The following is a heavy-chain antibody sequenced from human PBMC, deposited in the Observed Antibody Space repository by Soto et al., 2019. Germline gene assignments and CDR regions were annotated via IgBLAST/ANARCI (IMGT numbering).Heavy chain of an antibody. V-gene: IGHV3-21*01. J-gene: IGHJ4*02. D-gene: IGHD4-17*01. CDR1: GFTFSSYS. Sequence: PGGSLRLSCAASGFTFSSYSMNWVRQAPGKGLEWVSSISSSSSYIYYADSVKGRFTISRDNAKNSLYLQMNSLRAEDTAVYYCARSASTVVTEPAFDYWGQGTLVTVSS. CDR3: ARSASTVVTEPAFDY. CDR2: ISSSSSYI.